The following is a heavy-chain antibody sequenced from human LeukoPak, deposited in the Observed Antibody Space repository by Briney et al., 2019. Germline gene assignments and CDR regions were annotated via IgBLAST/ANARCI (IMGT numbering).Heavy chain of an antibody. CDR2: IRSKANSYAT. D-gene: IGHD3-16*01. Sequence: GGSLKLSCAASGFTFSGSAMHWVRQASGKGLEWVGRIRSKANSYATAYAASAKGRFTISRDDSKNTAYLQMNSLKTEDTAVYYCTRRIMTTSPFDPWGQGTLVTVSS. CDR3: TRRIMTTSPFDP. CDR1: GFTFSGSA. V-gene: IGHV3-73*01. J-gene: IGHJ5*02.